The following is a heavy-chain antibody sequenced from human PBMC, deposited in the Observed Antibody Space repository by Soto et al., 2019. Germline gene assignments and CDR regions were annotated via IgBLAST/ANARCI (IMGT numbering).Heavy chain of an antibody. V-gene: IGHV3-13*01. D-gene: IGHD2-21*01. CDR3: ARSGGDDAFDI. J-gene: IGHJ3*02. Sequence: GGSLRLSCAASGFTFSSYDMHWVRQATGKGLEWVSAIGTAGDTYYPGSVKGRFTISRENAKNSLYLQMNSLRAEDTAVYYCARSGGDDAFDIWGQGTMVTVSS. CDR1: GFTFSSYD. CDR2: IGTAGDT.